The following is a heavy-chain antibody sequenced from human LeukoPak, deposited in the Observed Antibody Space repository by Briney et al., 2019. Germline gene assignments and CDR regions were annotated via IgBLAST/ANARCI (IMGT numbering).Heavy chain of an antibody. V-gene: IGHV4-39*01. D-gene: IGHD6-19*01. J-gene: IGHJ4*02. CDR1: GGSISSSSYY. CDR2: IYYSGST. Sequence: PSETLSLTCTVSGGSISSSSYYWGWIRQPPGKGLAWIGSIYYSGSTYYNPSLKSRVTISVDTSKNQFSLKLSSVTAADTAVYYCARVSEGIAVAGRGYWGQGTLVTVSS. CDR3: ARVSEGIAVAGRGY.